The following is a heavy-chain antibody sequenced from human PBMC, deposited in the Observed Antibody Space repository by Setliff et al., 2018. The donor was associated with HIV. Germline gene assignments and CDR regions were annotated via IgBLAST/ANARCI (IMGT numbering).Heavy chain of an antibody. V-gene: IGHV4-59*11. Sequence: SETLSLTCTVSGPSINIHYWSWIRQSPGRGFEWIGYIYSTGSTNYNSKNTLYLQMNSLRAEDTAVYYCAKDRRGITGTKSCAWFDPWGQGTLVTVSS. J-gene: IGHJ5*02. CDR1: GPSINIHY. D-gene: IGHD1-7*01. CDR2: IYSTGST. CDR3: AWFDP.